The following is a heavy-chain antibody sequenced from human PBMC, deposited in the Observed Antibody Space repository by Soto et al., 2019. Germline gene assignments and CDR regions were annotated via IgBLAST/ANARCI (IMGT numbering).Heavy chain of an antibody. V-gene: IGHV3-74*01. D-gene: IGHD3-22*01. CDR2: INSDGSST. CDR1: GFTFSSYW. J-gene: IGHJ4*02. Sequence: GGSLRLSCAASGFTFSSYWMHWVRQAPGKGLVWVSRINSDGSSTSYADSVKGRFTISRDNAKNTLYLQMNSLRAEDTAVYYCARDPPRNYYDSSGYMGYWGQGTLVTVSS. CDR3: ARDPPRNYYDSSGYMGY.